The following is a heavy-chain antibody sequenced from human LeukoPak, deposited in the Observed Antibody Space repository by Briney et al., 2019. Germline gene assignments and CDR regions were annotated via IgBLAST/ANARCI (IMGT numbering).Heavy chain of an antibody. V-gene: IGHV3-7*04. D-gene: IGHD3-22*01. J-gene: IGHJ4*02. CDR3: ARQGDYYDTVY. Sequence: GGSLRLSCAASRFTLSSYWMSWVRQAPGKGLEWVANIKQDGSEKYYVDSVEGRFTISRDNAKNSLYLLMNSLRAEDTAVYYCARQGDYYDTVYWGQGTLVTVSS. CDR1: RFTLSSYW. CDR2: IKQDGSEK.